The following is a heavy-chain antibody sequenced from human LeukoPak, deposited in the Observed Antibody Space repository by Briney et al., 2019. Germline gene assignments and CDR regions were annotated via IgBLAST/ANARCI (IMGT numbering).Heavy chain of an antibody. CDR1: GFTFDDYA. V-gene: IGHV3-9*01. D-gene: IGHD3-22*01. CDR3: AKDIGLGGVYYYDSSGNFDY. J-gene: IGHJ4*02. Sequence: GGSLRLSCAASGFTFDDYAMHWVRQAPGKGLEWVSGISWNSGSIGYADSVKGRFTISRDNAKNSLYLQMNSLRAEDTALYYCAKDIGLGGVYYYDSSGNFDYWGQGTLVTVSS. CDR2: ISWNSGSI.